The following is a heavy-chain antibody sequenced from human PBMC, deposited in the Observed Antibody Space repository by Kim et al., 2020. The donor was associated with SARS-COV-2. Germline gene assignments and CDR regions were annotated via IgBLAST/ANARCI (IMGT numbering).Heavy chain of an antibody. CDR2: ISDDGDDK. CDR3: ARGRGGSGNYRYFDH. CDR1: GFTFSRHA. J-gene: IGHJ4*02. D-gene: IGHD3-10*01. V-gene: IGHV3-30-3*01. Sequence: GGSLRLSCAASGFTFSRHAMHWVRQAPGRGLEWFAHISDDGDDKYYADSVKGRFTVSRDNSKNTMYLQLNTLRPEDTAVYYCARGRGGSGNYRYFDHWGQGTLVTASS.